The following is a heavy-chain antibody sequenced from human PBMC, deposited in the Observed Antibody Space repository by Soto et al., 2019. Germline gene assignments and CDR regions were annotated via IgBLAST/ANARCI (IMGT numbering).Heavy chain of an antibody. J-gene: IGHJ4*02. D-gene: IGHD5-12*01. CDR2: IYHSGST. Sequence: PSETLSLTCAVSGGSISSSNWWSWVRQPPGKGLEWIGEIYHSGSTNYNPSLKSRVTISVDKSKNQFSLKLSSVTAADTAVYYCASKVVATINILHYFDYWGQGTLVTVSS. CDR1: GGSISSSNW. V-gene: IGHV4-4*02. CDR3: ASKVVATINILHYFDY.